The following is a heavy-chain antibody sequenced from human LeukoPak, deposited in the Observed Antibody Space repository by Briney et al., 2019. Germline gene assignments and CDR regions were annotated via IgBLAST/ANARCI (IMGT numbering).Heavy chain of an antibody. Sequence: ASVKVSCKASGYTLINYYMHWVRQAPGQGLEWVGVIIPIFNTPYYAQKFQGRVTITADRSTSTVSMELASLTSEDTAIYYCARGHGDILSAFAYWGQGTPVTVSS. V-gene: IGHV1-46*01. CDR3: ARGHGDILSAFAY. D-gene: IGHD3-9*01. J-gene: IGHJ4*02. CDR2: IIPIFNTP. CDR1: GYTLINYY.